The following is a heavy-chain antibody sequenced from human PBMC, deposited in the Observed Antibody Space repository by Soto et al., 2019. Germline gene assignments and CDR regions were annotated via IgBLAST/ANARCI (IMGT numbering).Heavy chain of an antibody. CDR2: IIPIFGTA. CDR1: GGTFSSYA. Sequence: QVQLVQSGAEVKKPGSSVKVSCKASGGTFSSYAISWVRQAPGQGLEWMGGIIPIFGTANYAQQFQGRVTITADGSTSTAYMELSSMRSEDTAVYYCARDDGGYYDSSGYYRYNWFDPWGQGTLVTVSS. J-gene: IGHJ5*02. CDR3: ARDDGGYYDSSGYYRYNWFDP. D-gene: IGHD3-22*01. V-gene: IGHV1-69*01.